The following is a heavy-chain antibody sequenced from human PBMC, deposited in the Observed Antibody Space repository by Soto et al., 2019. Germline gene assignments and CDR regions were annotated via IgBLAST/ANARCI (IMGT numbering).Heavy chain of an antibody. Sequence: PSETLSLTCAVSGGSISSGGYSWSWIRQPPGKGLEWIGYIYHSGSTYYNPSLKSRVTISVDRSKNQFSLKLSSVTAADTAVYYCARDRVPKNYFDYWGQGTLVTVSS. CDR3: ARDRVPKNYFDY. D-gene: IGHD1-1*01. CDR2: IYHSGST. V-gene: IGHV4-30-2*01. J-gene: IGHJ4*02. CDR1: GGSISSGGYS.